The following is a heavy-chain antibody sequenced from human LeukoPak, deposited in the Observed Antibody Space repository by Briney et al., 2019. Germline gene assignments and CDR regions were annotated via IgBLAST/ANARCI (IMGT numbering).Heavy chain of an antibody. J-gene: IGHJ4*02. V-gene: IGHV3-23*01. CDR2: ISGSGGST. D-gene: IGHD4-17*01. CDR3: ARDSDYGDYDY. Sequence: GGSLRLSCAASGFTFSSYAMSWLRQAPGKGLEWVSAISGSGGSTYYADSVKGRFTISRDNSKNTLYLQMNSLRAEDTAVYYCARDSDYGDYDYWGQGTMVTVSS. CDR1: GFTFSSYA.